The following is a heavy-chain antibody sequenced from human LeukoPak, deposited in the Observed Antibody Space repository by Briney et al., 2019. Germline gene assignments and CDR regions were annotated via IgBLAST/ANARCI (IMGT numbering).Heavy chain of an antibody. V-gene: IGHV1-69*04. CDR3: ARAAEGTYYYDSSGSFDY. Sequence: SVKVPCKASGGTFSIYAISWVRQAPGQGLEWMGRIIPILSIANYAQKFQGRVTITADKSTSTAYMELSSLRSEDTAVYYCARAAEGTYYYDSSGSFDYWGQGTLVTDSS. CDR1: GGTFSIYA. J-gene: IGHJ4*02. CDR2: IIPILSIA. D-gene: IGHD3-22*01.